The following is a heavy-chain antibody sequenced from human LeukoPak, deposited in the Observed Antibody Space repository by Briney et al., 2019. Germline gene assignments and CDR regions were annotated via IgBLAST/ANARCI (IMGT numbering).Heavy chain of an antibody. CDR1: GGTFSSYA. Sequence: SVKVSCKASGGTFSSYAISWVRQAPGQGLEWMGGIIPIFGTANYAQKFQGRVTITTDESTSTAYMELSSLRSEDTAVYYCARDQQLYSSSWYDYWGQGTLVTVSS. D-gene: IGHD6-13*01. CDR2: IIPIFGTA. J-gene: IGHJ4*02. CDR3: ARDQQLYSSSWYDY. V-gene: IGHV1-69*05.